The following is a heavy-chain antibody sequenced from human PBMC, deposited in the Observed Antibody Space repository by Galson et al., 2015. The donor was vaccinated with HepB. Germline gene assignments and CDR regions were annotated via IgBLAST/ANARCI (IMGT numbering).Heavy chain of an antibody. CDR1: GFTFGDYA. Sequence: SLRLSCAASGFTFGDYAMSWFRQAPGKGLEWVGFIRSKAYGGTTEYAASVKGRFTISRDDSKSIAYLQMNSLKTEDTAAYYCTRAANLRLGLLDLDYWGQGTLVTVSS. CDR3: TRAANLRLGLLDLDY. CDR2: IRSKAYGGTT. D-gene: IGHD4/OR15-4a*01. V-gene: IGHV3-49*03. J-gene: IGHJ4*02.